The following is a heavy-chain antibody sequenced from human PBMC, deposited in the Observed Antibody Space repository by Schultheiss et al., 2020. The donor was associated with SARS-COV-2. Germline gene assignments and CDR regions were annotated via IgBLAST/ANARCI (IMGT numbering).Heavy chain of an antibody. CDR1: GGSISSSSYY. Sequence: SETLSLTCTVSGGSISSSSYYWGWIRQHPGKGLEWIGYIYYSGSTYYNPSLKSRVTISVDTSKNQFSLKLSSVTAADTAVYYCASVMNTYYYDSSGYSGFDPWGQGTLVTVSS. V-gene: IGHV4-39*01. CDR2: IYYSGST. CDR3: ASVMNTYYYDSSGYSGFDP. J-gene: IGHJ5*02. D-gene: IGHD3-22*01.